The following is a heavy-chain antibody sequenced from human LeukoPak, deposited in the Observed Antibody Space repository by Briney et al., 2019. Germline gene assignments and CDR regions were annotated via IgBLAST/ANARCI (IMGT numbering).Heavy chain of an antibody. J-gene: IGHJ4*02. CDR3: AAQKRGNYRPYYFDY. V-gene: IGHV3-23*01. D-gene: IGHD3-16*02. Sequence: GGSLRLSCAASGLIFSAYGMSWVRQAPGKGLEWVSGISGSGGNTYYADSVKGRFTISRDNSQNTLYLQMNSLRAEDTAVYYCAAQKRGNYRPYYFDYWGQGTLVAVSS. CDR2: ISGSGGNT. CDR1: GLIFSAYG.